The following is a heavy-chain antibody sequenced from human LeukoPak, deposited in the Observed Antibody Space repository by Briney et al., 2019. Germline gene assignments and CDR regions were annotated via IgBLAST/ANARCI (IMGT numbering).Heavy chain of an antibody. CDR2: ISPDGGST. Sequence: GGSLRLSCVASGFTLSSHWMHWLRLAPGEGLVWVSRISPDGGSTGYADSVKGRFTISRDNARNTLYLQMNSLRAEDTAVYYCARDRVTMVRGVNYYFDYWGQGTLVTVSS. J-gene: IGHJ4*02. D-gene: IGHD3-10*01. CDR1: GFTLSSHW. CDR3: ARDRVTMVRGVNYYFDY. V-gene: IGHV3-74*01.